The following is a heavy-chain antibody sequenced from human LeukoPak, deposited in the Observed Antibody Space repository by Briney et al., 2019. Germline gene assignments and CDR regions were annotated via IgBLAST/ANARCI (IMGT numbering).Heavy chain of an antibody. CDR1: GGSISSYY. CDR2: IYYSGST. V-gene: IGHV4-59*01. J-gene: IGHJ6*02. CDR3: ARDNRLRGICSSTSCPRAHYYYYYGMDV. Sequence: PSGTLSLTCTVSGGSISSYYWSWIRQPPGKGLEWIGYIYYSGSTNYNPSLKSRVTISVDTSKNQFSLKLSSVTAADTAVYYCARDNRLRGICSSTSCPRAHYYYYYGMDVWGQGTTVTVSS. D-gene: IGHD2-2*01.